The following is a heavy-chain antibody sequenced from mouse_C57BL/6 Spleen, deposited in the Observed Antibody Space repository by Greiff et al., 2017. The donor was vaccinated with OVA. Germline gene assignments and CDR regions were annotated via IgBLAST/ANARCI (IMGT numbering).Heavy chain of an antibody. D-gene: IGHD2-4*01. Sequence: EVKLQESGGDLVKPGGSLKLSCAASGFTFSSYGMSWVRQTPDKRLEWVATISSGGSYTYYPDSVKGRFTISRDNAKNTLYLQMSSLKSEDTAMYYCARQSDYEDAYWGQGTLVTVSA. CDR3: ARQSDYEDAY. V-gene: IGHV5-6*01. J-gene: IGHJ3*01. CDR1: GFTFSSYG. CDR2: ISSGGSYT.